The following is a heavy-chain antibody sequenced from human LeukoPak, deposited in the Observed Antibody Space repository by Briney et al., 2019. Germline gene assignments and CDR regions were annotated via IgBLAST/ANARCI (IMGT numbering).Heavy chain of an antibody. CDR2: IYYSGST. V-gene: IGHV4-59*08. CDR1: GGSISSYY. J-gene: IGHJ4*02. Sequence: PSETLSLTCTVSGGSISSYYWSWIRQPPGKGLEWIGYIYYSGSTNYNPSLKSRVTISVDTSKNQFSLKLSSVTAADTAVYYCASVGSGSYYNWGGYWGQGTLVTVSS. D-gene: IGHD3-10*01. CDR3: ASVGSGSYYNWGGY.